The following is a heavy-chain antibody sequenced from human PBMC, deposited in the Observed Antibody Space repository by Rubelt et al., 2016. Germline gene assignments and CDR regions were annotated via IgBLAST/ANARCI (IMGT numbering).Heavy chain of an antibody. Sequence: KPGSSVKVSCKASGGTFSSYVINWVRQAPGQGLGWMGRIVPILHVTNYAQKFRGRVTITADKSTSTAYMELTSLRSEDTAVYYCARPPDVYGVDVWGQGTTVTVSS. J-gene: IGHJ6*02. CDR3: ARPPDVYGVDV. CDR2: IVPILHVT. V-gene: IGHV1-69*04. CDR1: GGTFSSYV.